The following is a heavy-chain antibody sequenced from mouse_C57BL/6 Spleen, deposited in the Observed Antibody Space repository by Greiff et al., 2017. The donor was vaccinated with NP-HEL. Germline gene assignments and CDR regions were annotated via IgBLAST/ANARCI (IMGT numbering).Heavy chain of an antibody. J-gene: IGHJ4*01. CDR2: IYPGDGDT. Sequence: VQLQQSGAELVKPGASVKISCKASGYSFSSYWMNWVQQGPGKGLEWMGQIYPGDGDTNYNGKFKGKATLTADKSTSTDYMQLSSLTSEDSAVYFCARYEKNYAIGYWGQGTTVTVSS. CDR3: ARYEKNYAIGY. CDR1: GYSFSSYW. D-gene: IGHD2-3*01. V-gene: IGHV1-80*01.